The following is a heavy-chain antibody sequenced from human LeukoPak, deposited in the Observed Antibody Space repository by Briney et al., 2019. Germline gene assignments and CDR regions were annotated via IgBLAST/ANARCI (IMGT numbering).Heavy chain of an antibody. CDR3: ARGGLRNYYGMDV. Sequence: PSETLSLTCTVSGGSISSYYWSWIRQPPGKGLEWIGYIYYSGSTNYNPSLKSRVTISVDTSKNQFSLKLSSVTAADTAVYYCARGGLRNYYGMDVWGQGTTVTVSS. CDR2: IYYSGST. D-gene: IGHD2-15*01. CDR1: GGSISSYY. J-gene: IGHJ6*02. V-gene: IGHV4-59*01.